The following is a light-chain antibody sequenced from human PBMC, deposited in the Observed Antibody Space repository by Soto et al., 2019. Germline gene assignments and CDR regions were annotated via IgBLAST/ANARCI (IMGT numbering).Light chain of an antibody. CDR3: QQLNSYPALT. Sequence: IQLTQSPSSLSASVGDRVTITCRASQGISSYLAWYQQKPGKVPKLLIYAASTLQSGVPSRFSGSGSGTDFTLTISSLQPEDFATYYCQQLNSYPALTFGGGTKVEIK. CDR2: AAS. V-gene: IGKV1-9*01. J-gene: IGKJ4*01. CDR1: QGISSY.